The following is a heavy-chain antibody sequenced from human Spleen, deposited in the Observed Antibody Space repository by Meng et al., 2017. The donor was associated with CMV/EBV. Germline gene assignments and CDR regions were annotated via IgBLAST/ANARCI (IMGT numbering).Heavy chain of an antibody. J-gene: IGHJ4*02. CDR3: ATVTTDY. V-gene: IGHV3-7*01. D-gene: IGHD4-17*01. CDR2: IKQDGSEK. Sequence: GESLKISCAASGFTFSSYWMSWVRQAPGKGLEWVANIKQDGSEKYYVDSVKGRFTISRDNSKNTLYLQMNSLRAEDTAVYYCATVTTDYWGQGTLVTVSS. CDR1: GFTFSSYW.